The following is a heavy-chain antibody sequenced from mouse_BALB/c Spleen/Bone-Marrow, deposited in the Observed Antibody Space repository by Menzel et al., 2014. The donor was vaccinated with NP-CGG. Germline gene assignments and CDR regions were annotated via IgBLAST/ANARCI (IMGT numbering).Heavy chain of an antibody. D-gene: IGHD4-1*01. CDR1: GYAFSSSW. Sequence: VQLQQSGPELVKPGASMKISCKASGYAFSSSWMNWVMQRPGQGLEWIGRIYPGDESTNYNGKFKGKATLTADKSSSTAYMQLSSLTSVDSAVYFCARSPTGTFAYWGQGTLVTVSA. CDR3: ARSPTGTFAY. CDR2: IYPGDEST. V-gene: IGHV1-82*01. J-gene: IGHJ3*01.